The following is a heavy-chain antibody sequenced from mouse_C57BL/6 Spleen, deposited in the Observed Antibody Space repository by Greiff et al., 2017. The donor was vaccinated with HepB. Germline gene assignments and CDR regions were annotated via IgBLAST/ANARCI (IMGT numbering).Heavy chain of an antibody. Sequence: EVQLQQSGPELVKPGASVKIPCKASGYTFTDYNMDWVKQSHGKSLEWIGDINPNNGGTNYNQKFKGKATLTVDKSSSTAYMVLRSLTSEDTAVYFCARSMGTPAWFAYWGQVTLVPVSA. D-gene: IGHD2-14*01. CDR3: ARSMGTPAWFAY. J-gene: IGHJ3*01. V-gene: IGHV1-18*01. CDR2: INPNNGGT. CDR1: GYTFTDYN.